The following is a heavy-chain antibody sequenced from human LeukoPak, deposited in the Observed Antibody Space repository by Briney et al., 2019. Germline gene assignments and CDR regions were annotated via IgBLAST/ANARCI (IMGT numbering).Heavy chain of an antibody. Sequence: SQTLSLTCAISGDSVSINSAAWNWIRQSPSRGLEWLGRTYQRSKWYNDYAVSVKSRITINPDISKNQFSLQLNSVTPEDTAVYYWARTPPPYGGGGYFDYGGREPLVTVSS. CDR3: ARTPPPYGGGGYFDY. CDR2: TYQRSKWYN. V-gene: IGHV6-1*01. D-gene: IGHD6-13*01. CDR1: GDSVSINSAA. J-gene: IGHJ4*02.